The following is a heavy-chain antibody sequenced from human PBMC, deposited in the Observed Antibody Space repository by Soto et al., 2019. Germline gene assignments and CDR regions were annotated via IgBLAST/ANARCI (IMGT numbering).Heavy chain of an antibody. CDR1: GFTFSSYA. CDR3: AKGYYYDSSGYSVDAFDI. J-gene: IGHJ3*02. CDR2: ISGSGGST. D-gene: IGHD3-22*01. Sequence: PGGSLRLSCAASGFTFSSYAMSWVRQAPGKGLEWVSAISGSGGSTYYADSVKGRFTISRDNSKNTLYLQMNSLRAEDTAVYYCAKGYYYDSSGYSVDAFDIWGQGTMVTVSS. V-gene: IGHV3-23*01.